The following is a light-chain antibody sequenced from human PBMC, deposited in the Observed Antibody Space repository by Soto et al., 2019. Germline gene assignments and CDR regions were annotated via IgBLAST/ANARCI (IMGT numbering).Light chain of an antibody. Sequence: DIQMTQSPSSLSASVGDRVTITCRASQSISTYLNWYQQKPGKAPKLLILVASTLPSGVPSRFSGSGSGTDFTLTISSLQPEDFATYYCQQSYSNTQTFGQGTKLESK. CDR1: QSISTY. CDR2: VAS. CDR3: QQSYSNTQT. V-gene: IGKV1-39*01. J-gene: IGKJ1*01.